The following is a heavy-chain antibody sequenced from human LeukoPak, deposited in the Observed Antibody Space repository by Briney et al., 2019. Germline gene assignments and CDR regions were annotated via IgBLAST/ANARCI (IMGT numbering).Heavy chain of an antibody. J-gene: IGHJ4*02. CDR2: ISYSGST. D-gene: IGHD3-10*01. V-gene: IGHV4-61*01. Sequence: PSETLSLTCTVSGGSVSSGSDYWSWIRQPPGKGLEWIGHISYSGSTNYNPSLKSRVTISLDTSKNQLSLKLSSVTTADTAVYYWGGGQAALWSGEFWGQGTLSPSPQ. CDR3: GGGQAALWSGEF. CDR1: GGSVSSGSDY.